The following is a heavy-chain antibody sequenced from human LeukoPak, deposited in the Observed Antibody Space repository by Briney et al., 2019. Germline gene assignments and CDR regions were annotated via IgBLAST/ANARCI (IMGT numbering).Heavy chain of an antibody. Sequence: EPSETLSLTCTVSGGSISSGGYYWSWIRQPPGKGLEWIGYIYYSGSTNYNPSLKSRVTISVDTSKNQFSLKLSSVTAADTAVYYCARGHLDYYGSGSVALDYWGQGTLVTVSS. V-gene: IGHV4-61*08. J-gene: IGHJ4*02. D-gene: IGHD3-10*01. CDR3: ARGHLDYYGSGSVALDY. CDR2: IYYSGST. CDR1: GGSISSGGYY.